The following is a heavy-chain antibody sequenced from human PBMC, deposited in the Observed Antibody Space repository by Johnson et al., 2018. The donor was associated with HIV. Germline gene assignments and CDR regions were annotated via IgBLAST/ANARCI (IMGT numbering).Heavy chain of an antibody. Sequence: QVQLVESGGGVVQPGRSLRLSCAASGFTFSSYAIHWVRQAPGKGLEWVAVISYDGSNEFYADSVKGLFTISRDNSKNTLYLQMNSLRADDTAVYYCARDWVGTNAFDIWGQGTMVTVSS. CDR3: ARDWVGTNAFDI. V-gene: IGHV3-30*04. CDR1: GFTFSSYA. CDR2: ISYDGSNE. J-gene: IGHJ3*02. D-gene: IGHD1-26*01.